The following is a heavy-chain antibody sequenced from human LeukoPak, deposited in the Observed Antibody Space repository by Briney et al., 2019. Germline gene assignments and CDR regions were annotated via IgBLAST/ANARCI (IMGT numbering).Heavy chain of an antibody. J-gene: IGHJ4*02. CDR3: ARDLSGGKLRYFDWLPPDY. CDR2: IIPIFGTA. Sequence: SVKVSCKASGGTFSSYAISWVRQAPGQGLEWMGGIIPIFGTANYAQKFQGRVTITADESTSTVYMELSSLRSEDTAVYYCARDLSGGKLRYFDWLPPDYWGQGTLVTVSS. V-gene: IGHV1-69*13. CDR1: GGTFSSYA. D-gene: IGHD3-9*01.